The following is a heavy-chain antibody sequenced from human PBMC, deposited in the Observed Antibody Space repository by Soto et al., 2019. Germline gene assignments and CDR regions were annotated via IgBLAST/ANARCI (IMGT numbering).Heavy chain of an antibody. CDR2: INAGNGNT. J-gene: IGHJ5*02. D-gene: IGHD3-3*01. Sequence: QVQLVQSGAEVKKPGASVKVSCKASGYTFTSYAMHWVRQAPGQRLEWMGWINAGNGNTKYSQKFQGRFTITRDTPASTAYMELSSLRSEDTAVYYCARKARITIFGVETYNWFDPWGQGTLVTVSS. CDR1: GYTFTSYA. V-gene: IGHV1-3*01. CDR3: ARKARITIFGVETYNWFDP.